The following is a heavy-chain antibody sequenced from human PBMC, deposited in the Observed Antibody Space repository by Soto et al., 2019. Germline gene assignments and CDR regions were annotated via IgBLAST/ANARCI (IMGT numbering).Heavy chain of an antibody. CDR2: INHSGST. D-gene: IGHD1-7*01. V-gene: IGHV4-34*01. CDR1: GGSFSGYY. Sequence: SETLSLTCAVYGGSFSGYYWSWIRQPPGKGLEWIGEINHSGSTNYNPSLKSRVTISVDTSKNQFSLKLSSVTAADTAVYYCARTTRGDWNLYCYYHYGMDVWCQGTTVTVSS. J-gene: IGHJ6*02. CDR3: ARTTRGDWNLYCYYHYGMDV.